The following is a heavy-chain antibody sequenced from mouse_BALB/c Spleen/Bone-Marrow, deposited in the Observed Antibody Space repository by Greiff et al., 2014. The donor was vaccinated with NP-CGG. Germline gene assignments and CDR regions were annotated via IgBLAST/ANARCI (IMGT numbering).Heavy chain of an antibody. Sequence: VQLKESGAELVKPGASVKLSCTASGFNIKDTYVHWVKQRPEQGLEWIGRIDPANGNTKYDPKFQGKATITADTSSNTAYLQLSSLTSEDTAVYYCASYRYAWYFDVWGAGTTVTVSS. D-gene: IGHD2-14*01. CDR3: ASYRYAWYFDV. CDR1: GFNIKDTY. J-gene: IGHJ1*01. V-gene: IGHV14-3*02. CDR2: IDPANGNT.